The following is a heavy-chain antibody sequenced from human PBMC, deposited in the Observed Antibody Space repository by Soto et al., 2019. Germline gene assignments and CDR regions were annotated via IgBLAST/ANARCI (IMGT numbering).Heavy chain of an antibody. CDR2: IYTSGST. V-gene: IGHV4-4*07. CDR1: GGSISSYY. CDR3: ARDPGNGCDWRRGYYFDY. J-gene: IGHJ4*02. D-gene: IGHD2-21*02. Sequence: QVQLQESGPGLVKPSETLSLTCTVSGGSISSYYGSWIRQPAGKGLEWIGRIYTSGSTNYNPSLKSRVTMSVDTSKNQFSLNLSSVPAADTAVYYCARDPGNGCDWRRGYYFDYWGQGTLVTVSS.